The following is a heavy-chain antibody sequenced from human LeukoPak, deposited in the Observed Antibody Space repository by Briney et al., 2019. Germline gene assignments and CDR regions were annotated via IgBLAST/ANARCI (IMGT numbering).Heavy chain of an antibody. D-gene: IGHD6-13*01. J-gene: IGHJ4*02. CDR1: GFTFSSYG. V-gene: IGHV3-33*01. CDR3: ARDQLGAAASDY. CDR2: IWYDGSNK. Sequence: GGSLRLSCAASGFTFSSYGMHWVRQAPGKGLEWVAVIWYDGSNKYYADSVKGRFTISRDNAKNSLYLQMNSLRAEDTAVYYCARDQLGAAASDYWGQGTLVTVSS.